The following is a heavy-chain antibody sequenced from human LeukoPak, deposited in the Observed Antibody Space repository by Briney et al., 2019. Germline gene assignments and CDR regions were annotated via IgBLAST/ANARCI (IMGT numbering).Heavy chain of an antibody. CDR1: GFTFDDYA. D-gene: IGHD6-19*01. J-gene: IGHJ4*02. CDR3: AKAAGRIYYFDY. CDR2: ISWNSGSI. V-gene: IGHV3-9*03. Sequence: PGGSLRLSCAASGFTFDDYAMHWVRQAPGKGLEWVSGISWNSGSIGYADSVKGRFTISRDNAKNSLYLQMNSLRAEDMALYYCAKAAGRIYYFDYWGQGTLVTVSS.